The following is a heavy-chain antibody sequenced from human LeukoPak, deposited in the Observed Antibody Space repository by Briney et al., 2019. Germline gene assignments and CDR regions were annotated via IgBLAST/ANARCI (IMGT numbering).Heavy chain of an antibody. J-gene: IGHJ4*02. Sequence: GGSLRLSCAASGFTFSSYSMNWVRQAPGKGLEWVSSISNSGSYIYYADSVKGRFTISRDNAKNSLYLQMNSLRAEDTAVYYCANHLACGSTSCPPFDYWGQGTLVTVSS. D-gene: IGHD2-2*01. CDR2: ISNSGSYI. CDR3: ANHLACGSTSCPPFDY. CDR1: GFTFSSYS. V-gene: IGHV3-21*01.